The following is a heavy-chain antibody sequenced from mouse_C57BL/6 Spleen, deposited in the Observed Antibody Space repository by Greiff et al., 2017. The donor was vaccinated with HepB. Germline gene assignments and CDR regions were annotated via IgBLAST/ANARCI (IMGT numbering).Heavy chain of an antibody. J-gene: IGHJ2*01. D-gene: IGHD1-1*01. V-gene: IGHV1-61*01. CDR3: ARSGDGSSPYYFDY. Sequence: VQLQQPGAELVRPGSSVKLSCKASGYTFTSYWMDWVKQRPGQGLEWIGNIYPSDSETHYNQKFKDKATLTVDKSSSTAYMQLSSLTSEDSAVYYCARSGDGSSPYYFDYWGQGTTLTVSS. CDR2: IYPSDSET. CDR1: GYTFTSYW.